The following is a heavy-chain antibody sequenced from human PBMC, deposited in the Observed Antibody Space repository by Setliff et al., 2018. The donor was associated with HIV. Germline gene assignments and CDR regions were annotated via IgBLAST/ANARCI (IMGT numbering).Heavy chain of an antibody. Sequence: GGSLRLSCAPSGFTFGSYAMSWVRQAPGKGLEWVSVISGSGDSTFYADSLKGRFTISRDNAKNSLYLQMNSLRAEGTAVYYCARPNYYDSSGSFDYWGQGTLVTVSS. D-gene: IGHD3-22*01. CDR2: ISGSGDST. V-gene: IGHV3-23*01. CDR3: ARPNYYDSSGSFDY. J-gene: IGHJ4*02. CDR1: GFTFGSYA.